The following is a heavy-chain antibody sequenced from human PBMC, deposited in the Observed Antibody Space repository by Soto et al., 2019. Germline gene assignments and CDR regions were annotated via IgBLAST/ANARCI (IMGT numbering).Heavy chain of an antibody. V-gene: IGHV3-48*02. CDR1: GFTFSAYS. D-gene: IGHD1-26*01. J-gene: IGHJ4*02. Sequence: ESGGGLVQPGGSLRLSCVASGFTFSAYSMNWVRQAPGKGLEWISYITTSSGTIYYADSVKGRFTISRDNAKNSLYLQMNSLRDGDTAVYYFARSGPYYGLADWAQGTLVTVSS. CDR3: ARSGPYYGLAD. CDR2: ITTSSGTI.